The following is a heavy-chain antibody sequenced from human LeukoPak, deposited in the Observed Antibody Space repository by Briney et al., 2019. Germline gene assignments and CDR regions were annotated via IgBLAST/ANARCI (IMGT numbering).Heavy chain of an antibody. V-gene: IGHV3-48*02. D-gene: IGHD3-10*01. CDR2: ISRGGDIF. CDR3: ARAFTHPRSPKFFDY. CDR1: GFTFNTFN. J-gene: IGHJ4*02. Sequence: GGSLRLSCAASGFTFNTFNMIWIRQAPGKGVEWVSCISRGGDIFYSADSVKGRFTISRDNAKNSLFLQMHNLKDEDTAVYFCARAFTHPRSPKFFDYWGQGALVSVSS.